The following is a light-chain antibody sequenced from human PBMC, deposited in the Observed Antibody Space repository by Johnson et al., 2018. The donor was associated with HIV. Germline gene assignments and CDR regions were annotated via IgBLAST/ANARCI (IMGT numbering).Light chain of an antibody. CDR1: RSNIGNNY. CDR3: GTWDSSLSTFYV. CDR2: ENN. J-gene: IGLJ1*01. V-gene: IGLV1-51*02. Sequence: QSVLTQPPSVSAAPGQKVTISCSGRRSNIGNNYVSWYQQLPGTAPKLLIYENNKRPSGIPDRFSGSKSGTSATLAITALQTGDEADYYCGTWDSSLSTFYVFGTGTKVTVL.